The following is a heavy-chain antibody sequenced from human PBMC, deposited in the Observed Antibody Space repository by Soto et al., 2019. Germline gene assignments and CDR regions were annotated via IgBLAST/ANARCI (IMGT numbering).Heavy chain of an antibody. CDR2: IHTGGST. CDR3: ARGVNDDS. V-gene: IGHV3-53*01. J-gene: IGHJ4*02. Sequence: VKLVESGGGLMQPGGSLRLSCAASGFSVGGNPMTWVRQAPGKGLEWVAVIHTGGSTFYADSVKGRFTISRDNSKNMVYLQMNSLSVGDTAIYFCARGVNDDSWGQGTLVTVSS. D-gene: IGHD3-10*01. CDR1: GFSVGGNP.